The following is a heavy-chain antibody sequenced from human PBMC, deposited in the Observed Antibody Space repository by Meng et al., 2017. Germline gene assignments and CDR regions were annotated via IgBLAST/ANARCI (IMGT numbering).Heavy chain of an antibody. D-gene: IGHD2-21*02. CDR3: ARELDAVGVTAYDL. Sequence: QWDLREPCPALEKPYGTLSLTCAVFGGSISRNNLWNWVRHPPGKGLEWIGEVYHNGNANYNPSLNTRVTISVDKSKNQFSPKLSFVAAADTAIYYCARELDAVGVTAYDLWGQGTLVTVSS. CDR2: VYHNGNA. J-gene: IGHJ4*02. V-gene: IGHV4-4*02. CDR1: GGSISRNNL.